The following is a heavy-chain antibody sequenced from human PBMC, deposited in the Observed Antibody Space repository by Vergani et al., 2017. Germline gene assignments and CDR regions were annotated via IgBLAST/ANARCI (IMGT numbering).Heavy chain of an antibody. J-gene: IGHJ4*02. CDR3: AKNDDILTGYSHFDY. V-gene: IGHV3-23*01. D-gene: IGHD3-9*01. CDR1: GFTFSSYA. Sequence: EVQLLESGGGLVQPGGSLRLSCAASGFTFSSYAMSWVRQAPGKGLEWVSAISGSGGSTYYADAVKGRFTIARDNSKNTLYLQMNSLRAEDTAVSYCAKNDDILTGYSHFDYWGQGTLVTVSS. CDR2: ISGSGGST.